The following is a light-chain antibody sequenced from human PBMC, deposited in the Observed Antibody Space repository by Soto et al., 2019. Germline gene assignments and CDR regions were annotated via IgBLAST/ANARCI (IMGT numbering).Light chain of an antibody. Sequence: QSALTQPASVSGSPGQSITISCTGTSSDVGSYNLVSWYQQHPGKAPKLMIYEGSKRPSGVSNRFSGSKSGNTASLTISGLQAEXEADYYCCSYAGSSPYVFGTGTKVTVL. CDR2: EGS. CDR1: SSDVGSYNL. V-gene: IGLV2-23*01. CDR3: CSYAGSSPYV. J-gene: IGLJ1*01.